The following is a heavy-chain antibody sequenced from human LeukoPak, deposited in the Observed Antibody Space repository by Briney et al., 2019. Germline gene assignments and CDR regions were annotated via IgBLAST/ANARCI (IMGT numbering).Heavy chain of an antibody. Sequence: GAPVKVPCKVSGYTLTELSMHWVRQAPGKGLEWMGGFDPEDGETIYAQKFQGRVTMTEDTSTDTAYMELSSLRSEDTAVYYCATGYSYGYDYWGQGTLVTVSS. V-gene: IGHV1-24*01. CDR3: ATGYSYGYDY. J-gene: IGHJ4*02. CDR2: FDPEDGET. CDR1: GYTLTELS. D-gene: IGHD5-18*01.